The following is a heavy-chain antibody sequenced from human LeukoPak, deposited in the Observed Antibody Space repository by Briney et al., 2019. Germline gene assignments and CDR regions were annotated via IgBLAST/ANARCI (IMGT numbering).Heavy chain of an antibody. D-gene: IGHD6-25*01. J-gene: IGHJ4*02. V-gene: IGHV3-21*06. Sequence: GGSLRLSCTASGFTFSDYDMNWVRLAPGKGLEWVSSISGRSSHMYYTDSAKGRFAISRDNAKNSLYLQMNSLRAEDTAVYYCARAFPPLRTSAAGDFWGQGTLVTVSS. CDR2: ISGRSSHM. CDR1: GFTFSDYD. CDR3: ARAFPPLRTSAAGDF.